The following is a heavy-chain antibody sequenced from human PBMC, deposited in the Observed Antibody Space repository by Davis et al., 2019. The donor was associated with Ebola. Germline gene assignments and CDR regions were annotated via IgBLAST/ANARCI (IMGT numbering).Heavy chain of an antibody. J-gene: IGHJ4*02. D-gene: IGHD3-22*01. CDR3: ARGTQDSSGYYS. CDR1: GFTFSSYA. Sequence: PGGSLRLSCAASGFTFSSYAMHWVRQAPGKGLEWVAVISYDGSNKYYADSVKGRFTISRDNSKNTLYLQMNSLRAEDTAVYYCARGTQDSSGYYSWGQGTLVTVSS. CDR2: ISYDGSNK. V-gene: IGHV3-30-3*01.